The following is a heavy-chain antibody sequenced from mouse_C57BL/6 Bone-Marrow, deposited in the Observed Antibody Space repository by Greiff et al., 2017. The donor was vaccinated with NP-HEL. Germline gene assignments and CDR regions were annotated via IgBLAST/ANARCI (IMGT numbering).Heavy chain of an antibody. V-gene: IGHV1-74*01. J-gene: IGHJ1*03. CDR2: IHPSDSDT. D-gene: IGHD1-1*01. CDR1: GYTFTSYW. CDR3: AIRRYYGSSLYWDFDV. Sequence: VQLQQPGAELVKPGASVKVSCKASGYTFTSYWMHWVKQRPGQGLEWIGRIHPSDSDTNYNQKFKGKATLTVDKSSSTAYMQLSSLTSEDSAVYYCAIRRYYGSSLYWDFDVWGTGTTVTVSS.